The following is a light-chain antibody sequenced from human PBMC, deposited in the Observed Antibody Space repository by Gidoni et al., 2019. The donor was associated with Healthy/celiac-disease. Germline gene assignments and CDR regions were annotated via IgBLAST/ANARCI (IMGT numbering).Light chain of an antibody. CDR1: QSVSSSY. V-gene: IGKV3-20*01. J-gene: IGKJ1*01. CDR3: QQSGSSPRT. Sequence: PGTLSLSPGERATLSCRASQSVSSSYLIWYQQKPGQAPRLLIYGASSRAAGIPDRFSGSGSGTDFTLTISRLEPEDFAVYYCQQSGSSPRTFGQGTKVEIK. CDR2: GAS.